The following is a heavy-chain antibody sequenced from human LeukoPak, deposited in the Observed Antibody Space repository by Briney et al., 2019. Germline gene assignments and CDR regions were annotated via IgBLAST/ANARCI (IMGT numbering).Heavy chain of an antibody. CDR1: GFTVSSNY. J-gene: IGHJ6*02. V-gene: IGHV3-53*01. CDR2: IYSGGST. CDR3: ARGGGLDV. D-gene: IGHD3-16*01. Sequence: PGGSLRLSCAASGFTVSSNYMSWVRQAPGKGLEGVSVIYSGGSTYYADSVKGRFTLSRDNSKNTLYLQMTSLSAADTAVYFCARGGGLDVWGQGATVTVSS.